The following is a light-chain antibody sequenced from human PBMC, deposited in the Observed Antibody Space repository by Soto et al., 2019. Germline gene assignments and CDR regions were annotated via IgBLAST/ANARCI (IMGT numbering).Light chain of an antibody. Sequence: DMEMTQSPSSLSASVGDRVTITCRARQSIGNFLHWYQQQPGKAPRLLIYATSSLQRGVPSRFSGSGSGTDFTLTISSLQPEDFATYYCQQSYSTPYTFGQGTKLEI. J-gene: IGKJ2*01. V-gene: IGKV1-39*01. CDR3: QQSYSTPYT. CDR1: QSIGNF. CDR2: ATS.